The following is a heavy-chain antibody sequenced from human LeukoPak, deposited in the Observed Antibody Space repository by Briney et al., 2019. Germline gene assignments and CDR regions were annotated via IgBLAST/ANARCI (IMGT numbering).Heavy chain of an antibody. CDR3: ARVKQQLVRLLGRDTTYYYYYYMDV. D-gene: IGHD6-13*01. J-gene: IGHJ6*03. Sequence: GGSLRLSCAASGFTFSSYGMSWVRQAPGKGLEWVANIKQDGSEKHYVDSVKGRFTISRDNAKNSLFLQMNSLRVEDTAVYYCARVKQQLVRLLGRDTTYYYYYYMDVWGKGTTVTVSS. CDR2: IKQDGSEK. V-gene: IGHV3-7*01. CDR1: GFTFSSYG.